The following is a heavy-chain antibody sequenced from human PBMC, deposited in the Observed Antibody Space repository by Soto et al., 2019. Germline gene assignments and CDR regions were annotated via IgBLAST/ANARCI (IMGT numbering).Heavy chain of an antibody. CDR1: GYTFTSYG. V-gene: IGHV1-18*01. CDR2: ISAYNGNT. J-gene: IGHJ3*02. D-gene: IGHD6-19*01. CDR3: ASISSGWYSFDI. Sequence: GASVTVSCTASGYTFTSYGISWVRQAPGQGLEWMGWISAYNGNTNYAQKLQGRVTMTTDTSTSTAYMELRSLRSDDTAVYYCASISSGWYSFDIWGQGTMVTLSS.